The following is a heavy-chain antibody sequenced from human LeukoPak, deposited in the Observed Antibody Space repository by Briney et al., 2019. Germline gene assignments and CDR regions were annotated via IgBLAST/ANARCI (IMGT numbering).Heavy chain of an antibody. CDR2: MNPNSGNT. D-gene: IGHD3-10*01. CDR3: ALYGSGSPYYGMDV. Sequence: ASVKVSCKASGYTFTSYDINWVRQATGQGLEWMGWMNPNSGNTGYAQKFQGRVTTTRNTSISTAYMELSSLRSEDTAVYYCALYGSGSPYYGMDVWGQGTTVTVSS. CDR1: GYTFTSYD. J-gene: IGHJ6*02. V-gene: IGHV1-8*01.